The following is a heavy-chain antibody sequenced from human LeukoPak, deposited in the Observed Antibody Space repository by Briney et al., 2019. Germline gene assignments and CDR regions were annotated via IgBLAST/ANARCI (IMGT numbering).Heavy chain of an antibody. J-gene: IGHJ4*02. V-gene: IGHV3-23*01. CDR3: AKDPMTSVTTTAY. CDR1: GFTFNTYG. Sequence: PGGSLRLSCAASGFTFNTYGMSWVRQAPGKGLEWVSGISGSGGATYYADSVKGRFTISRDDPHNTLYLQMNSLRAEDTAVYYCAKDPMTSVTTTAYWGQGTLVTVSS. CDR2: ISGSGGAT. D-gene: IGHD4-17*01.